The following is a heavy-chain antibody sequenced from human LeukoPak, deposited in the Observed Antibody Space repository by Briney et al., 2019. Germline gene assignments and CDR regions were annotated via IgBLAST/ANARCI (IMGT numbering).Heavy chain of an antibody. CDR3: ARRLTQYDCFDP. Sequence: SQTLSLTCAISGDIVSSNSVTWNWIRQSPSRGLEWLGRTYYRSTWYNDYAVSVRGRITVNPDTSKNQFSLHLNSVTPEDTAVYYCARRLTQYDCFDPWGQGTLVTVSS. D-gene: IGHD2-2*01. J-gene: IGHJ5*02. CDR1: GDIVSSNSVT. CDR2: TYYRSTWYN. V-gene: IGHV6-1*01.